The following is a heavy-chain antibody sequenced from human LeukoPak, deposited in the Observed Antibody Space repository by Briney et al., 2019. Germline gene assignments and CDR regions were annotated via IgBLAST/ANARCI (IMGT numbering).Heavy chain of an antibody. CDR3: ARELIAAAGNDY. V-gene: IGHV3-11*06. CDR1: GFTFSDYY. CDR2: ISSSSSYT. J-gene: IGHJ4*02. D-gene: IGHD6-13*01. Sequence: GGSLRLSCAASGFTFSDYYMSWIRQAPGKGLEWVSYISSSSSYTNYADSVKGRFTISRDNAKNSLYLQMNSLRAEGTAVYYCARELIAAAGNDYWGQGTLVTVSS.